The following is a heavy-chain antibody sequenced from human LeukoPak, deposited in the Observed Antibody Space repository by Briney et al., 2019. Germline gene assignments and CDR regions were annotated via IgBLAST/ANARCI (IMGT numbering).Heavy chain of an antibody. V-gene: IGHV1-8*01. J-gene: IGHJ4*02. D-gene: IGHD3-22*01. CDR2: MNPNSGNT. Sequence: ASVKVSCKASGYTFTSYDINWVRQATGQGLEWMGWMNPNSGNTGYAQKSQGRVTMTRNTSISTAYMELSSLRSEDTAVYYCASNVALEGNYYDSSGYYPIADWGQGTLVTVSS. CDR1: GYTFTSYD. CDR3: ASNVALEGNYYDSSGYYPIAD.